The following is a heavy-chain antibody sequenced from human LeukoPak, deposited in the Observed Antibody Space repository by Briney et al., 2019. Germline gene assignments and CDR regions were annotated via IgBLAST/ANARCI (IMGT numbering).Heavy chain of an antibody. CDR2: INKDGSVK. Sequence: QPGGSLRLSCGASGFSFSDSWMSWVRQAPGKGLEWVADINKDGSVKEYVDSVKGRFNISRDNAKNSLYLQMDSLRAEDTAVYYCARVRRYTRPYYYYYMDVWGKGTTVTVSS. J-gene: IGHJ6*03. CDR3: ARVRRYTRPYYYYYMDV. D-gene: IGHD1-1*01. CDR1: GFSFSDSW. V-gene: IGHV3-7*01.